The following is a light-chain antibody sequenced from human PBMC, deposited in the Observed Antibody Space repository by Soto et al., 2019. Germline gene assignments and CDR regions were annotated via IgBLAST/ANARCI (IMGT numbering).Light chain of an antibody. Sequence: EIVLTQSPGTLSLSPGERATLSCRASQSVSSSYLAWYQQKPGQAPRHLIYGASSRATGIPDRFSASGSGTDFTLTISRLEPEDFAVYYCQQYGSSPLTFGGGTKVEIK. V-gene: IGKV3-20*01. J-gene: IGKJ4*01. CDR3: QQYGSSPLT. CDR2: GAS. CDR1: QSVSSSY.